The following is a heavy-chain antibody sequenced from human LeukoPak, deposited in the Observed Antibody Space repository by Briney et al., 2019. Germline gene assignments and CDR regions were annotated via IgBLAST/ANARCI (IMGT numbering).Heavy chain of an antibody. J-gene: IGHJ4*02. CDR3: AKVAGSGGYFPKY. V-gene: IGHV3-23*01. Sequence: PGGSLRLSCAASGFTFSSYAMSWVRQAPGKGLEWISAISAGGGSTYYADSVKGRCTISRDNSKSTVSLQMSALRAEDTAIYYCAKVAGSGGYFPKYWGQGSLVTVSS. CDR1: GFTFSSYA. CDR2: ISAGGGST. D-gene: IGHD3-10*01.